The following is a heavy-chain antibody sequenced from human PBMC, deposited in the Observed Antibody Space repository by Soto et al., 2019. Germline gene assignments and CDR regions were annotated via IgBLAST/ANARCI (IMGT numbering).Heavy chain of an antibody. J-gene: IGHJ5*02. CDR1: GFTFSTYA. CDR3: AKIPTLYYDSRGFYGWFGP. D-gene: IGHD3-22*01. Sequence: GGSLRLSCAASGFTFSTYAMSWVRQAPGKGLEWVSTVNRDGNTFYADSVKGRFAISRDNSKNTMSLEMHYLRPEDTAVYHCAKIPTLYYDSRGFYGWFGPWGQGTQVTVSS. V-gene: IGHV3-23*01. CDR2: VNRDGNT.